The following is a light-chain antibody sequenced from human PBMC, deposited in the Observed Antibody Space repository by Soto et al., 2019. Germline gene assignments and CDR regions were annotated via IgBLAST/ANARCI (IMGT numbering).Light chain of an antibody. J-gene: IGKJ4*01. CDR1: QSISSN. V-gene: IGKV3-15*01. CDR2: RTS. Sequence: EIVMTHSPATLSVSPGERATLSFSSSQSISSNLAWYQQKPGQAPRLLMFRTSSRATGFPARFSGSGSGTEFTLTVNNLQSEDFAVYYCQQYIRWPLTFGGGTKVDIK. CDR3: QQYIRWPLT.